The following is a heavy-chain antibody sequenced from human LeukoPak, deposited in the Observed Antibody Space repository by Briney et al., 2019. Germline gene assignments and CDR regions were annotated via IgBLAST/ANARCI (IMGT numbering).Heavy chain of an antibody. D-gene: IGHD3-10*01. V-gene: IGHV3-53*01. J-gene: IGHJ5*02. CDR2: IYSGGST. Sequence: QAGGSLRLSCAASGFTVSSNYMSWVRQAPGKGLEWVSVIYSGGSTYYADSVKGRSTISRDNSKNTLYLQMNGLRAEDTAVYYCARVTMVRELNWFDPWGQGTLVTVSS. CDR3: ARVTMVRELNWFDP. CDR1: GFTVSSNY.